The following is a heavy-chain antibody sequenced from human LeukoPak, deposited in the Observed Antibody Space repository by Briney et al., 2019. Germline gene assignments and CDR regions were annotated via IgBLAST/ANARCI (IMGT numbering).Heavy chain of an antibody. J-gene: IGHJ4*02. CDR3: AREADDGVYYFDY. D-gene: IGHD5-24*01. CDR1: GFTFSSYS. V-gene: IGHV3-48*01. Sequence: PGGSLRLSCAASGFTFSSYSMNWVRQAPGKGLEWVSYISSSSSTIYYADSVKGRFTISRDNAKNSLYLQMNSLRAEDTAVYYCAREADDGVYYFDYWGQGTLVTVSS. CDR2: ISSSSSTI.